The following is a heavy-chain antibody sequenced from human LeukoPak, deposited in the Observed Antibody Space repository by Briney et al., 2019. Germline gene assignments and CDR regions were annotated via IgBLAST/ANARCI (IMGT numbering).Heavy chain of an antibody. CDR1: GFIFSSCS. D-gene: IGHD2-2*01. CDR2: ISTSSGTI. V-gene: IGHV3-48*04. CDR3: ARRVTAAISYYGMDV. J-gene: IGHJ6*02. Sequence: GGSLRLSCAASGFIFSSCSMNWVRQAPGKGLEWVSYISTSSGTIYYADSVKGRFIISRDNADNSLYLQMDSLRAEDTAVYYCARRVTAAISYYGMDVWGQGTTVTVSS.